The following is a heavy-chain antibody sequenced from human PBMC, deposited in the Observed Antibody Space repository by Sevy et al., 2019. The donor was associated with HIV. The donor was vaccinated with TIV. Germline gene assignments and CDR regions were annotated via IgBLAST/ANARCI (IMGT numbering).Heavy chain of an antibody. CDR2: ISWNSGSI. CDR1: GFTFDDYA. V-gene: IGHV3-9*01. D-gene: IGHD3-10*01. Sequence: GGSLRLSCAASGFTFDDYAMHWVRQAPGKGLEWVSGISWNSGSIGYADSVKGRFTISRDNAKNSLYLQMNSLRAEDTALYYCAKGPMVRGVIRTNNHFDYWGQGTLVTVSS. J-gene: IGHJ4*02. CDR3: AKGPMVRGVIRTNNHFDY.